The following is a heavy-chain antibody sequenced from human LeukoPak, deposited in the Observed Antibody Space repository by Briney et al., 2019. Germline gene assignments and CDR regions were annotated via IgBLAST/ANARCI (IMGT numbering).Heavy chain of an antibody. CDR2: IYYSGST. V-gene: IGHV4-59*01. CDR3: ARVAWESLDY. CDR1: GGSISSYY. Sequence: SETLSLTCTVSGGSISSYYWSWIRQPPGKGLEWIGYIYYSGSTNYNPSLKSRVTISVDTSKNQFSLKLSPVTAADTAVYYCARVAWESLDYWGQGTLVTVSS. D-gene: IGHD1-26*01. J-gene: IGHJ4*02.